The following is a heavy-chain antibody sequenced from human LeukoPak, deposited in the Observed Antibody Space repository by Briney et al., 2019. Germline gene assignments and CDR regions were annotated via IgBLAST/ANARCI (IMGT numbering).Heavy chain of an antibody. Sequence: KTGGSLRLSCVASGFTFSSYSMNWVRQAPGKGLEWVSSISSSSSYIYYADSVKGRFTISRDNAKNSLYLQMNSLRAEDTAVYHCAREAPTYYYYYGMDVWGQGTTVTVSS. CDR1: GFTFSSYS. CDR3: AREAPTYYYYYGMDV. CDR2: ISSSSSYI. V-gene: IGHV3-21*01. J-gene: IGHJ6*02. D-gene: IGHD4-17*01.